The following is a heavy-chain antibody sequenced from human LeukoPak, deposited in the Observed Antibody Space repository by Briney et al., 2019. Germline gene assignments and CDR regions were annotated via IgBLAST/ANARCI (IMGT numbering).Heavy chain of an antibody. CDR3: ARGSLVVVTANLDY. CDR1: GFTFSDTW. CDR2: IRSDGSDT. J-gene: IGHJ4*02. Sequence: TGGSLRLSCAASGFTFSDTWMHWVRQAPGEGLVWVSRIRSDGSDTRYADSVKGRFTISRDNSKNTLYLQMNSLRAEDTAVYYCARGSLVVVTANLDYWGQGTLVTVSS. D-gene: IGHD2-21*02. V-gene: IGHV3-74*01.